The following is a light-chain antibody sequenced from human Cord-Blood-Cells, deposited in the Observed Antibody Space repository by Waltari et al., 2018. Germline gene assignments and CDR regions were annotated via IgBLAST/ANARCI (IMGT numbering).Light chain of an antibody. J-gene: IGKJ4*01. CDR3: QQYDNLPLT. V-gene: IGKV1-33*01. Sequence: DIQITQSPSSLSVSVGDRVPSTCPASQDISNYLNWYQQKPGKAPKLLIYDASNLETGVPSRFSGSGSGTDFTFTISSLQPEDIATYYCQQYDNLPLTFGGGTKVEIK. CDR2: DAS. CDR1: QDISNY.